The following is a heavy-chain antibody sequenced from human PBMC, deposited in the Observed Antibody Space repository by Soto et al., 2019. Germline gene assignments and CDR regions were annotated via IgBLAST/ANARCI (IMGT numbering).Heavy chain of an antibody. J-gene: IGHJ6*02. D-gene: IGHD3-3*01. CDR2: ISSSGSTI. V-gene: IGHV3-48*03. CDR1: GFTFSSYE. CDR3: ARAPYYDFWSGYYYYYGMDV. Sequence: EVQLVESGGGLVQPGGSLRLSCAASGFTFSSYEMNWVRQAPGKGLEWVSYISSSGSTIYYADSVKGRFTISRDNAKKSLYLQMNSLRAEDTAVYYCARAPYYDFWSGYYYYYGMDVWGQGTTVTVSS.